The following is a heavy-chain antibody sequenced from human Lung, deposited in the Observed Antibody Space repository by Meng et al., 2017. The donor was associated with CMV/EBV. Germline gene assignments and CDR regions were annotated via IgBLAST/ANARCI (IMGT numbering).Heavy chain of an antibody. J-gene: IGHJ6*02. V-gene: IGHV4-34*01. Sequence: SXTLSLXCTVYGGSLGDYFWTWIRQPPGKGLEWIGEIDHSGSTKYNPSLKSRATISDDASKNQLSLKLRSLTAADTAVYYCARMIMNNYDYHFAMDVWGQGTSVTFSS. D-gene: IGHD3-16*01. CDR3: ARMIMNNYDYHFAMDV. CDR2: IDHSGST. CDR1: GGSLGDYF.